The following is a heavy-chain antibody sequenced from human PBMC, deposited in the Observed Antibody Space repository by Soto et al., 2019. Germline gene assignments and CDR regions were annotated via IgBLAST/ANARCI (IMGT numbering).Heavy chain of an antibody. J-gene: IGHJ4*01. CDR2: IYHGGTT. Sequence: SETLSLTCTVSGYSVRGDSYWGWIRQPPGKGPEWIASIYHGGTTFYNPSLKSRITISIDTSNNQSSLKLRSVTAADTAVYYCARVHVMVVAGSTFDYWGHGTLVTVSS. D-gene: IGHD6-19*01. V-gene: IGHV4-38-2*02. CDR3: ARVHVMVVAGSTFDY. CDR1: GYSVRGDSY.